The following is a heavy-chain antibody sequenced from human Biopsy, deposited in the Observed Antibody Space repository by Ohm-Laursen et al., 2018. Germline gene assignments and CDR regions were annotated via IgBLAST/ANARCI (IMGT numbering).Heavy chain of an antibody. CDR1: SGSFSGYY. CDR3: SRALDYYDPYYYYSMDV. J-gene: IGHJ6*02. V-gene: IGHV4-34*01. CDR2: INHRGSA. D-gene: IGHD3-16*01. Sequence: TLSLTCAVYSGSFSGYYWIWMPQPPGKGLEWIGEINHRGSASYNPSLKSRINVVVDKSKNQFSLKLRSVSAADTAVYFCSRALDYYDPYYYYSMDVWGQGTSVTVSS.